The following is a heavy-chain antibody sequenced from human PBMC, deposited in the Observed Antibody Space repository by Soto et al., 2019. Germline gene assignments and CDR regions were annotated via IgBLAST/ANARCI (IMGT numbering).Heavy chain of an antibody. V-gene: IGHV3-33*01. Sequence: PGGSLRLSCAASGFTFSSYGMHCVRQAPGKGLEWGAFIWYDGSNKYYADSVKGRFTISRDNSKNTLYLQMNSLRAEDTAVYYSARALPLYYYYGMDVWGQGTTVTVSS. CDR3: ARALPLYYYYGMDV. J-gene: IGHJ6*02. CDR2: IWYDGSNK. CDR1: GFTFSSYG.